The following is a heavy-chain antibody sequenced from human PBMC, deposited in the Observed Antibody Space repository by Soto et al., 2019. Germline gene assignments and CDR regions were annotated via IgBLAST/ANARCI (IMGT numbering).Heavy chain of an antibody. V-gene: IGHV1-69*01. D-gene: IGHD2-21*02. CDR3: ARDSYCGGDCYFPFDY. J-gene: IGHJ4*02. CDR1: GGTFSSYA. CDR2: IIPIFGTA. Sequence: QVQLVQSGAEVKKPGSSVKVSCKASGGTFSSYAISWVRQAPEQGLEWMGGIIPIFGTANYAQTFQGRVTITADESTSTAYMELSSLRSEDTAVYYCARDSYCGGDCYFPFDYWGQGTLVTVSS.